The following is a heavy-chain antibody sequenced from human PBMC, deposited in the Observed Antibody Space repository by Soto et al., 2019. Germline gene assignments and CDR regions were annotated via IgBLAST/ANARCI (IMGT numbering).Heavy chain of an antibody. CDR2: ISYDGSNK. Sequence: GGSLRLSCAASGFTFSSYAMHWVRPAPGKGLEWVAVISYDGSNKYYADSVKGRFTISRDNSKNTLYLQMNSLRAEDTAVYYCARERGDYGGNSVWFDPWGQGTLVTVSS. J-gene: IGHJ5*02. CDR1: GFTFSSYA. V-gene: IGHV3-30-3*01. CDR3: ARERGDYGGNSVWFDP. D-gene: IGHD4-17*01.